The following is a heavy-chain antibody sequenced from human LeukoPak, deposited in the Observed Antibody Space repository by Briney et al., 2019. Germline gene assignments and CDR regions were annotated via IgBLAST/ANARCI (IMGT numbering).Heavy chain of an antibody. CDR1: GFTFSSYH. CDR3: ARGLAVPRTRHFDH. D-gene: IGHD6-19*01. CDR2: IKQDGSEK. V-gene: IGHV3-7*01. Sequence: GGSLRLSCVASGFTFSSYHMTWVRQAPGKGLEWVANIKQDGSEKYYVDSVKGRFTISRDNAKNSLYLQMNSLRAEDTAVYYCARGLAVPRTRHFDHWGQGTLVTVSS. J-gene: IGHJ4*02.